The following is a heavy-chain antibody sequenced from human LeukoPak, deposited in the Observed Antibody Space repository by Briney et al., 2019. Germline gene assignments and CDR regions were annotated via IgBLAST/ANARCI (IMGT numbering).Heavy chain of an antibody. CDR3: ARGVGGLGSYYYYGMDV. CDR1: GGSISSGGNY. V-gene: IGHV4-61*08. Sequence: SETLSLTCTVSGGSISSGGNYWSWIRQPPGKGLEWIGYIYYSGSTNYNPSVKSRVTISVDASTDQFSLKLRSETAADTAVYYCARGVGGLGSYYYYGMDVWGQGTTVTVSS. J-gene: IGHJ6*02. CDR2: IYYSGST. D-gene: IGHD2-15*01.